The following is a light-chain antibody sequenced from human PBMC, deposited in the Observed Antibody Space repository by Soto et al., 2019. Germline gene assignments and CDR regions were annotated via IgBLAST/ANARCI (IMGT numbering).Light chain of an antibody. Sequence: EIVSTSAFSSLFQTVGDRVTISCRASQSINRGLAWYQQKPGKAPKLLIYDASTLESGVPSRFSGSGYGAEFTLTINSLQPDDFAVYLCQHYSTVWSFRQGTKV. CDR1: QSINRG. CDR2: DAS. CDR3: QHYSTVWS. V-gene: IGKV1-5*01. J-gene: IGKJ1*01.